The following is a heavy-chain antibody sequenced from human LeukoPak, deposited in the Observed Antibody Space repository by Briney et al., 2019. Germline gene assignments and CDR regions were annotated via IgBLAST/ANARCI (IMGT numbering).Heavy chain of an antibody. J-gene: IGHJ4*02. CDR2: ISSSGSTI. D-gene: IGHD6-13*01. CDR3: ARAPSSSNLLVFDF. CDR1: GFTFRSYG. V-gene: IGHV3-48*04. Sequence: GGSLRLSCAASGFTFRSYGMHWVRQAPGKGLEWVSYISSSGSTIYYSDSVKGRFTISRDNAKNSLYLHMNSLRAEDTALYYCARAPSSSNLLVFDFWGQGTLVTVSS.